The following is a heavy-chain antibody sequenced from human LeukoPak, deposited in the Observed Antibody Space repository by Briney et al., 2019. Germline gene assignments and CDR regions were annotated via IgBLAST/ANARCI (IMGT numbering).Heavy chain of an antibody. V-gene: IGHV3-23*01. CDR3: AKDRRYCSSTSCYNSGEIDY. D-gene: IGHD2-2*02. J-gene: IGHJ4*02. Sequence: PGGSLRLSCAACGFTFSNYVVSWLPQAPGKGLEGVSALSVSGGSTSYAEPVKGRFTIPRDNSKNTLNLQMNSLRDDETAVYYCAKDRRYCSSTSCYNSGEIDYWGQGILVTVSS. CDR2: LSVSGGST. CDR1: GFTFSNYV.